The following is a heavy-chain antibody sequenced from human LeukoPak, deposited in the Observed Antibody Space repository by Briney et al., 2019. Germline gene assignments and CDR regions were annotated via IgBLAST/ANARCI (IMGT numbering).Heavy chain of an antibody. V-gene: IGHV3-23*01. D-gene: IGHD6-19*01. CDR1: GFTFSSYA. CDR3: AVNPYSSGWYVIY. J-gene: IGHJ4*02. Sequence: GGSLRLSCAASGFTFSSYAMSWVRQAPGKGLEWVSAISGSGGSTYYADSVKGRFSISRDNAKNSLYLQMNSLRAEDTAVYYCAVNPYSSGWYVIYWGQGTLVTVSS. CDR2: ISGSGGST.